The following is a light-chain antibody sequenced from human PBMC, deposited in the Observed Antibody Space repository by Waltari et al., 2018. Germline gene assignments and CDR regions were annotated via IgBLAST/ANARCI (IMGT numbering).Light chain of an antibody. CDR1: GSDVGGSDY. J-gene: IGLJ2*01. CDR2: DVY. V-gene: IGLV2-14*01. Sequence: QSALPKPASVSGSPGQAIIISCTGTGSDVGGSDYVSWYQQYPGKSPRLIICDVYNRPSGVSNRFSGSKSDNTASLTISGLQAEDESVYYCSSYTSSGVVFGGGTKLTVL. CDR3: SSYTSSGVV.